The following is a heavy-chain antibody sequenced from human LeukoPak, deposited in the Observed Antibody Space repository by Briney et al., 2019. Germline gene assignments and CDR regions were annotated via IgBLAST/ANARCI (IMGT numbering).Heavy chain of an antibody. CDR2: TRYDGSHS. CDR1: GFAFSTYG. CDR3: ARDNSYGFMGCMDY. D-gene: IGHD5-18*01. V-gene: IGHV3-30*02. Sequence: GGSLRLSCAASGFAFSTYGMHWVRQAPGKGLEWVAFTRYDGSHSECEDSVKGRFSIARDDSKSTLYLQMNSLRAEDTGVYYCARDNSYGFMGCMDYWGQGTRVTVSS. J-gene: IGHJ4*02.